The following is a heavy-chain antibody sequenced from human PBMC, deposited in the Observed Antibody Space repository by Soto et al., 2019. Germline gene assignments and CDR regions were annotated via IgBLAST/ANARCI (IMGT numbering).Heavy chain of an antibody. CDR2: ISFYNGHT. Sequence: QVQLVQSGGEVKKPGASVKVSCKASGDTVTKYGISWVRQAPGQGLAWLGWISFYNGHTNYALKFQDRITFTTETSTNTASMELRSLTSDDPDVYYCASATSIAVAGKETWGQGTLVTVYS. J-gene: IGHJ4*02. V-gene: IGHV1-18*01. CDR3: ASATSIAVAGKET. D-gene: IGHD6-19*01. CDR1: GDTVTKYG.